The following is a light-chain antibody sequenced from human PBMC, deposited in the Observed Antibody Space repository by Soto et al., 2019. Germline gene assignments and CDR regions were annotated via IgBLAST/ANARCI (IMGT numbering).Light chain of an antibody. CDR2: DAS. Sequence: EIVLTQSPGTLSLSPGERATLSCRASQSVSSSYLAWYQQKPGQAPRLLIYDASNRATGIPPRFSGSGSGTDFTLTISSLEPEDFAVYYCQQRTNWPWTFGQVTKVDI. CDR1: QSVSSSY. V-gene: IGKV3D-20*02. CDR3: QQRTNWPWT. J-gene: IGKJ1*01.